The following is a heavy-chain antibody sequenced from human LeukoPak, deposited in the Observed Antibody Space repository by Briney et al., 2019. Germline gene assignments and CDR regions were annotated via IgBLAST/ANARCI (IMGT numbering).Heavy chain of an antibody. J-gene: IGHJ4*02. V-gene: IGHV4-59*01. CDR3: ARWNYDILTGYRYFDY. CDR1: GGSMRGFY. Sequence: SETLSLTCTVSGGSMRGFYWSWIRQPPGKGLEWIGYFYYSRDTNYNPALKSRVTISVDTSKNQFSLEVNPLTAADTAVYYCARWNYDILTGYRYFDYWGQGTLVTVSS. CDR2: FYYSRDT. D-gene: IGHD3-9*01.